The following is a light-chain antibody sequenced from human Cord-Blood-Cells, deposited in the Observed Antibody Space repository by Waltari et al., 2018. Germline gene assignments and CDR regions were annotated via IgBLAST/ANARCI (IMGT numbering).Light chain of an antibody. CDR3: CSYAGSYTYV. V-gene: IGLV2-11*01. J-gene: IGLJ1*01. CDR1: SSDVGGYKY. CDR2: DLS. Sequence: QSALTQPRSVSGSPGQSVTISCTGTSSDVGGYKYVFGYQQHPGKAPKLMIYDLSKRPSGVPDRFSGSKSGNTASLTISVLQAEDEADYYCCSYAGSYTYVFGTGTKVTVL.